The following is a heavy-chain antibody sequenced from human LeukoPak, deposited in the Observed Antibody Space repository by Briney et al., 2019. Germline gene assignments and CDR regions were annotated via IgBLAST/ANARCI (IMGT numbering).Heavy chain of an antibody. CDR2: MYTSGST. J-gene: IGHJ2*01. Sequence: PSETLSLTCTVSGGSITSYYWSWIRQPAGKGLEWIGRMYTSGSTNYNPSLKSRVTTSIDTSKNQFSLKLSSVTAADTAVYFCARGVYFDSSGLSPALDLWGRGTLVTVSS. CDR3: ARGVYFDSSGLSPALDL. D-gene: IGHD3-22*01. V-gene: IGHV4-4*07. CDR1: GGSITSYY.